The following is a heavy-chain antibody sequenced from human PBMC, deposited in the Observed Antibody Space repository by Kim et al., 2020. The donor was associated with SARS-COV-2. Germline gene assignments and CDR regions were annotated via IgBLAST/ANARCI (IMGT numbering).Heavy chain of an antibody. V-gene: IGHV3-48*02. D-gene: IGHD4-17*01. J-gene: IGHJ4*02. CDR3: ARVRDDYGDYVGDY. CDR1: GFTFSSYS. Sequence: GGSLRLSCAASGFTFSSYSMNWVRQAPGKGLEWVSYISSSSSTIYYADSVKGRFTISRDNAKNSLYLQMNSLRDEDTAVYYCARVRDDYGDYVGDYWGQGTLVTVSS. CDR2: ISSSSSTI.